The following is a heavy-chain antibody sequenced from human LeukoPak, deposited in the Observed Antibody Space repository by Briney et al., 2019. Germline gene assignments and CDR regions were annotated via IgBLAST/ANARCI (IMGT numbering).Heavy chain of an antibody. J-gene: IGHJ4*02. V-gene: IGHV3-48*01. D-gene: IGHD6-19*01. CDR2: ISSSSSTI. CDR1: GFTFSSYS. CDR3: ARDHYRRYSSGWYEGPLDY. Sequence: GGSLRLSCAASGFTFSSYSMNWVRQAPGKGLEWVSYISSSSSTIYYADSVKGRFTISRDNAKNSLYLQMSSLRAEDTAVYYCARDHYRRYSSGWYEGPLDYWGQGTLVTVSS.